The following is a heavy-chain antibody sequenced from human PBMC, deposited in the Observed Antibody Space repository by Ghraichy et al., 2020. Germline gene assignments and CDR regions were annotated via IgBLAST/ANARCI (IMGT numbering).Heavy chain of an antibody. D-gene: IGHD3-22*01. Sequence: GESLNISCKGSGYSFTSYWIGWVRQMPGKGLEWMGIIYPGDSDTRYSPSFQGQVTISADKSISTAYLQWSSLKASDTAMYYCAREADYYDSSGSDAFDIWGQGTMVTVSS. CDR2: IYPGDSDT. V-gene: IGHV5-51*01. CDR3: AREADYYDSSGSDAFDI. J-gene: IGHJ3*02. CDR1: GYSFTSYW.